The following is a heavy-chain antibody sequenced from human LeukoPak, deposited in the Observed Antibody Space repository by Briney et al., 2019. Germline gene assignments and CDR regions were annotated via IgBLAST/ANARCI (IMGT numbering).Heavy chain of an antibody. CDR1: GFTFDDYA. V-gene: IGHV3-9*01. J-gene: IGHJ6*02. D-gene: IGHD1-26*01. CDR2: ISWNRGSI. CDR3: AKDIGGATRRWAYYYYYGMDV. Sequence: GGSLRLSCAASGFTFDDYAMHWVRQAPGKGLEWVSGISWNRGSIVYADSVKGRFTISRDNAKDSLYLQMNSLRAEDTALYYCAKDIGGATRRWAYYYYYGMDVWGQGTTVTVSS.